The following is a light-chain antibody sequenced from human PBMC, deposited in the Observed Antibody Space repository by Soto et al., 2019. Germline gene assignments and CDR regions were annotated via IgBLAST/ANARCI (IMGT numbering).Light chain of an antibody. CDR1: QSVSSY. V-gene: IGKV3-11*01. Sequence: EIVLTQSPATLSLSPGERATLSCRASQSVSSYLAWYQQKPGQAPRLLIYDASSRATGIPARFSGSGSGADFTLTISRLEPEDFAVYYCQQRSNWRFTFGPGTKVEIK. CDR2: DAS. J-gene: IGKJ3*01. CDR3: QQRSNWRFT.